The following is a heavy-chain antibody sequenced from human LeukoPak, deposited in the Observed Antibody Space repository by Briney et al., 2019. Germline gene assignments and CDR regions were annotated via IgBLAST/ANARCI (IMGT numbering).Heavy chain of an antibody. CDR3: ARERTLTSCYAY. D-gene: IGHD2-15*01. CDR1: GYTFTGYY. CDR2: INPNSGGT. Sequence: ASVKVSCKASGYTFTGYYMHWVRQAPGQGLKWMGWINPNSGGTNYAQKFQGRVTMTRDTSISTAYMELSRLRSDDTAVYYCARERTLTSCYAYWGQGTLVTVSS. V-gene: IGHV1-2*02. J-gene: IGHJ4*02.